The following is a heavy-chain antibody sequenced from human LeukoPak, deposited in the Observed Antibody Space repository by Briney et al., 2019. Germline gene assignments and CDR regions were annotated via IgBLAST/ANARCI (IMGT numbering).Heavy chain of an antibody. V-gene: IGHV1-18*01. CDR1: GYTFTSYG. D-gene: IGHD3-3*01. CDR2: ISTYNANT. Sequence: ASVKVSCKASGYTFTSYGIGWVRQAPGQGLEWMGWISTYNANTNYAQKFQGRVTMTTETSTTTAYMELRSLRSDDTAVYYCARDLRRATIFGVVNFDYWGQGTLVTVSS. J-gene: IGHJ4*02. CDR3: ARDLRRATIFGVVNFDY.